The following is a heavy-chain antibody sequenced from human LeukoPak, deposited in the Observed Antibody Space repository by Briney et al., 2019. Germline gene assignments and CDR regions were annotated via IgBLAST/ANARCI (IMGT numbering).Heavy chain of an antibody. V-gene: IGHV4-39*01. CDR3: ARVMMVRGVITYDAFDI. J-gene: IGHJ3*02. CDR1: GGSISSSSYY. Sequence: SETLSLTCTVSGGSISSSSYYWGWIRQPPGKGLEWIGSIYYSGSTYYNPSLKSRVTISVDTSKNQFSLKLSSVTAADTAVYYCARVMMVRGVITYDAFDIWGQGTMVTVSS. CDR2: IYYSGST. D-gene: IGHD3-10*01.